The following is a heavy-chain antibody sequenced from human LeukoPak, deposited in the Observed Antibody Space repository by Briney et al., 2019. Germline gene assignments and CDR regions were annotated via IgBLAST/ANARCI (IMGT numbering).Heavy chain of an antibody. CDR3: ARASHLSDFDY. D-gene: IGHD2/OR15-2a*01. V-gene: IGHV4-61*02. J-gene: IGHJ4*02. Sequence: SQTLSLTCTVSGGSISSGSYYWRWIRQPAGKGLEWIGRIYTSGSTNYNPSLKSRVTISVDTSKNQFSLKLSSVTAADTAVYYCARASHLSDFDYWGQGTLVTVSS. CDR1: GGSISSGSYY. CDR2: IYTSGST.